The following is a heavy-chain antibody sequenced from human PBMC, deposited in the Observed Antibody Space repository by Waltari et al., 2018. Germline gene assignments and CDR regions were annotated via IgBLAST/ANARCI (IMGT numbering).Heavy chain of an antibody. V-gene: IGHV1-8*01. CDR3: ARGLNQWGIITIFGVVTPPYGMDV. Sequence: GASVKVSCKASGYTFTSYDINWVRQATGQGLEWMGWMNPNSGNTGYAQKFQGRVTMTRNTSISTAYMELSSLRSEDTAVYYCARGLNQWGIITIFGVVTPPYGMDVWGQGTTVTVSS. CDR2: MNPNSGNT. D-gene: IGHD3-3*01. J-gene: IGHJ6*02. CDR1: GYTFTSYD.